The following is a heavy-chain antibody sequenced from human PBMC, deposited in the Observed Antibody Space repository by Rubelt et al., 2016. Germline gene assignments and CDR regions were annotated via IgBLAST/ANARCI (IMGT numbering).Heavy chain of an antibody. J-gene: IGHJ2*01. Sequence: EVQLVESGGGLVKPGGSLRLSCAASGFTFSSYSMNWVRQAPGKGLEWVSSISSSSSYIYYADSVKGLFTSSRDNAKNSLYLQMNSLRAEDTAVYYCARYGDYVDWYFDLWGRGTLVTVSS. D-gene: IGHD4-17*01. V-gene: IGHV3-21*01. CDR3: ARYGDYVDWYFDL. CDR1: GFTFSSYS. CDR2: ISSSSSYI.